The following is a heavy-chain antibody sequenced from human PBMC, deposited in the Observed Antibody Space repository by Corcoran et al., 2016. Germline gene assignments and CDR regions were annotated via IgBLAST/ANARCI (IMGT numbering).Heavy chain of an antibody. CDR3: ATRGG. CDR2: ISSSSSYI. CDR1: GFTFSSYS. V-gene: IGHV3-21*01. J-gene: IGHJ4*02. D-gene: IGHD3-10*01. Sequence: EVQLVKSGGGLVKPGGSLRLSCVASGFTFSSYSMNWVRQVPGKGLEWVSSISSSSSYIYYADSVKGRFTISSDNAKNSLYLQMHSLRAEDTAVYYCATRGGWGQGTLVTVSS.